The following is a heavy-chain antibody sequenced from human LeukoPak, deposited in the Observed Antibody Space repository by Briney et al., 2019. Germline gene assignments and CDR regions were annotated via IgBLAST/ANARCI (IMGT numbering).Heavy chain of an antibody. CDR1: GGSISSYY. CDR3: ARAEINDYSRY. V-gene: IGHV4-59*01. CDR2: IYYSGST. Sequence: NPSETLSLTCTVSGGSISSYYWSWIRQPPGKGLEWIGYIYYSGSTNYNPSLKSRVTISVDTSKNQFSLKLSSVTAADTAVYYCARAEINDYSRYWGQGIPVIVSS. D-gene: IGHD4-11*01. J-gene: IGHJ4*02.